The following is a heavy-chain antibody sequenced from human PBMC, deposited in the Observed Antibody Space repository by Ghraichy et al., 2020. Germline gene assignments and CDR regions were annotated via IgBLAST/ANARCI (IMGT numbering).Heavy chain of an antibody. CDR2: ISGRDDST. D-gene: IGHD1-26*01. CDR3: AKDLGVQGDGATPEFDY. J-gene: IGHJ4*02. Sequence: GGSLRLSCEASGFTFSNYVMSWVRQAPGKGLEWVSSISGRDDSTYYADSVRGRFTISRDSCKNTLYLQMSSLRAEDTAVYYCAKDLGVQGDGATPEFDYWGQGTLVTVSS. V-gene: IGHV3-23*01. CDR1: GFTFSNYV.